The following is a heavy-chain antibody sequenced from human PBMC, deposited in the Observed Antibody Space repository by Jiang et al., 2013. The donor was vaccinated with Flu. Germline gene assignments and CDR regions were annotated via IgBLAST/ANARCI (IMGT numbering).Heavy chain of an antibody. D-gene: IGHD3-9*01. CDR3: ASSSEDILTGYYNDY. CDR1: GGSFSGYY. V-gene: IGHV4-34*01. Sequence: LLKPSETLSLTCAVYGGSFSGYYWSWIRQPPGKGLEWIGEINHSGSTNYNPSLKSRVTISVDTSKNQFSLKLSSVTAADTAVYYCASSSEDILTGYYNDYWGQGTLVTVSS. J-gene: IGHJ4*02. CDR2: INHSGST.